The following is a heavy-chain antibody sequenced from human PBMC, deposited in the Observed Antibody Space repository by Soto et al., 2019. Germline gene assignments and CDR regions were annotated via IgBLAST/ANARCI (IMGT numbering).Heavy chain of an antibody. CDR2: IIPLFGTA. J-gene: IGHJ4*02. CDR1: GVTFSSET. Sequence: QVQLVQSGAEVKKPGSSVKVSCKASGVTFSSETISWVRQAPGQGLEWVGGIIPLFGTAYYAQKFQGRVTITADESTSTLYIELSSPRSDDTAVYYCATELGDNPASPFDSWGQGTLVTVSS. V-gene: IGHV1-69*01. D-gene: IGHD2-21*01. CDR3: ATELGDNPASPFDS.